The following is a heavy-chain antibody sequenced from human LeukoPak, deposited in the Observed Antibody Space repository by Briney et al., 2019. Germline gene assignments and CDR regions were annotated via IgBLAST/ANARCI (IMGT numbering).Heavy chain of an antibody. D-gene: IGHD2-2*01. CDR1: GASISGSSHYF. CDR2: IYYSGIT. Sequence: SETLSLTCTVSGASISGSSHYFWGWIRQTPGKGLEWIGSIYYSGITYYTPSLKSRLTISVDTSRNQSSLKLSSVTAADTAVYYCARFIVVVPAAMAWFDPWGQGTLVTVSS. V-gene: IGHV4-39*07. J-gene: IGHJ5*02. CDR3: ARFIVVVPAAMAWFDP.